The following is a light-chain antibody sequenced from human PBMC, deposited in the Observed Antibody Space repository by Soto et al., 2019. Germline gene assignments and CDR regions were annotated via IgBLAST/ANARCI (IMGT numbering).Light chain of an antibody. J-gene: IGLJ2*01. Sequence: QSALTQPASVSGSPGQSIAISCTGTSSDIGGYNYVSWYQQHPGKAPKLVIFDVSNRSSGVSNRFSGSKSGNTASLTISGLQAEDEADYYCSSYTSSSTRVFGGGTKLTVL. CDR3: SSYTSSSTRV. V-gene: IGLV2-14*01. CDR2: DVS. CDR1: SSDIGGYNY.